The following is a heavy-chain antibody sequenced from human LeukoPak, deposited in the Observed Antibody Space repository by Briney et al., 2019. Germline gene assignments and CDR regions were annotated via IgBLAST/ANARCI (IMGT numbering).Heavy chain of an antibody. CDR2: INHSGST. J-gene: IGHJ6*03. CDR1: GGSIRRYY. D-gene: IGHD3-22*01. Sequence: SETLSLTCTVSGGSIRRYYWSWIRQPPGKGLEWIGEINHSGSTNYNPSLKSRVTISVDTSKNQFSLKLSSVTAADTAVYCCASWLLRSPYYYYMDVWGKGTTVTVSS. V-gene: IGHV4-34*01. CDR3: ASWLLRSPYYYYMDV.